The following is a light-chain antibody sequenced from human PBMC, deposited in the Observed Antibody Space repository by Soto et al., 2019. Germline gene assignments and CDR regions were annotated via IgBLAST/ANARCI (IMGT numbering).Light chain of an antibody. Sequence: IVMTQSPATLSVSPGERVTLSCRASQSISSNLAWYQYIVGQAPRLLIYSASTRATGIPARFSGSGSGTEFTLTISSLQSEDYAVYYCQQYNNWPPWTFGQGTKV. CDR1: QSISSN. J-gene: IGKJ1*01. CDR2: SAS. CDR3: QQYNNWPPWT. V-gene: IGKV3-15*01.